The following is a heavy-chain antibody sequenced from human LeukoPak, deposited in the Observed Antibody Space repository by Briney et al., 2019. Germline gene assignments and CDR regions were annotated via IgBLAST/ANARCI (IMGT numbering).Heavy chain of an antibody. CDR3: ARDLAWGAFDY. D-gene: IGHD7-27*01. J-gene: IGHJ4*02. V-gene: IGHV3-23*01. CDR1: GLTFSSYW. Sequence: GGSLRLSCAASGLTFSSYWMNWVRQAPGKGLEWLSGISPRGGGTYYADSVKGRFTISRDDSKNTLSLQMNSLRVEDTAVYYCARDLAWGAFDYWGQGTLVTVSS. CDR2: ISPRGGGT.